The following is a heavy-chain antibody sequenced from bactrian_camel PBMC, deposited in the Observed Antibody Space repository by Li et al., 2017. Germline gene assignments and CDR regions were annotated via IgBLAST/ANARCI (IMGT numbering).Heavy chain of an antibody. V-gene: IGHV3S1*01. Sequence: HVQLVESGGGSVQAGASLRLSCAASRYTYKRNCMAWFRQAPGKEREGVARIATGSGNTYYADSVKGRFTISRDNAKNTVYLQMNNLKSEDTAVYYCVQEVDAQLPFPIWGQGTQVTVS. D-gene: IGHD6*01. CDR1: RYTYKRNC. CDR3: VQEVDAQLPFPI. CDR2: IATGSGNT. J-gene: IGHJ4*01.